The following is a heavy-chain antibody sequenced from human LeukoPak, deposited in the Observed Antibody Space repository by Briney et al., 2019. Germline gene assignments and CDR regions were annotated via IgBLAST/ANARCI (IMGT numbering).Heavy chain of an antibody. D-gene: IGHD4-17*01. Sequence: SETLSLTCTVSGDSISSSFYYWGWIRQPPGKGLEWIGSFYYSGSTYYNPSLKSRLTISVDTSQNQFSLKLTSVTAADSAVYFCAKSGGDTDYFDYWGQGTLVTVSS. CDR3: AKSGGDTDYFDY. CDR1: GDSISSSFYY. CDR2: FYYSGST. J-gene: IGHJ4*02. V-gene: IGHV4-39*01.